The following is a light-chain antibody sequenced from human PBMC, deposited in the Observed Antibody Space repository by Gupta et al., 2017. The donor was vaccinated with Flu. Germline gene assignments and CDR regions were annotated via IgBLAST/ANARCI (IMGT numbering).Light chain of an antibody. V-gene: IGKV3-15*01. CDR1: QSVNNN. CDR2: GAF. CDR3: QQYNNRPPGT. Sequence: EIVMTQSPATLSVSPGERATLSCRASQSVNNNLAWYQQKTGQSPRLLIYGAFTRATGIPARFSGSGCGTEXTLTISXRQEEDFAFYYCQQYNNRPPGTFGXGTKVEIK. J-gene: IGKJ1*01.